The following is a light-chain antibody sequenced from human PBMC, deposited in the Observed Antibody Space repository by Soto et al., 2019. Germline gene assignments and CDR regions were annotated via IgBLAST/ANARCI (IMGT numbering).Light chain of an antibody. CDR3: QQYKNWPPIT. J-gene: IGKJ5*01. V-gene: IGKV3-11*01. CDR1: QSVSRY. Sequence: EIVLTQSPSTLCLSPGERATLSCRASQSVSRYLAWYQQKPGQVPRLLLNDASNRATGIPARFSGSGSGTDFTLTISSLQSEDFAVYYCQQYKNWPPITFGQGTRLEIK. CDR2: DAS.